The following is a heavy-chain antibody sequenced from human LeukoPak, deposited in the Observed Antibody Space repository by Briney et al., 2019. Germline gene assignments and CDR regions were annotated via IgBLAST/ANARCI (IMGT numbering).Heavy chain of an antibody. Sequence: GASVKVSCKSSGYTFSNYGHTWLRQVPGQGLEYMGLISAYNGNTNYAQNLQGRVTMTTDTSTSTGYMELRSLRSDDPAVYYCARDWSNSKSAPDHWGQGTLVIVSS. CDR3: ARDWSNSKSAPDH. CDR2: ISAYNGNT. J-gene: IGHJ4*02. V-gene: IGHV1-18*01. D-gene: IGHD6-13*01. CDR1: GYTFSNYG.